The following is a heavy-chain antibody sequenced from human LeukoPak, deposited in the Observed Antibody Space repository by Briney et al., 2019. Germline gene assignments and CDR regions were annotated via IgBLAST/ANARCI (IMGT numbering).Heavy chain of an antibody. CDR2: INPNSGGP. CDR3: VRGYSYGFYFDY. V-gene: IGHV1-2*06. CDR1: GYSFTGYY. D-gene: IGHD5-18*01. Sequence: GASVKVSCKPSGYSFTGYYIHWVRQAPGQGLEWMGRINPNSGGPNYGQKFQGTVTMTRDTSISTAYLELSNLRSDDTAAYYCVRGYSYGFYFDYWGQGSLVTASS. J-gene: IGHJ4*02.